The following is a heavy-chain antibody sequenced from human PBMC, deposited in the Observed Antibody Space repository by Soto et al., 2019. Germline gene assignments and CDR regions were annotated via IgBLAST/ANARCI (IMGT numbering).Heavy chain of an antibody. CDR3: ARQEAVPGTPFDS. CDR1: GGSINGYY. J-gene: IGHJ4*02. D-gene: IGHD6-19*01. CDR2: VYFSGST. Sequence: QVHLQESGPGLVKPSETLSLTCTVSGGSINGYYWNWIRQPPGKGLEWLGYVYFSGSTHHNPSLKTRLTISVDTSKKQFSLKLSSVTAADTAVYFCARQEAVPGTPFDSWGQGTLVSVSS. V-gene: IGHV4-59*01.